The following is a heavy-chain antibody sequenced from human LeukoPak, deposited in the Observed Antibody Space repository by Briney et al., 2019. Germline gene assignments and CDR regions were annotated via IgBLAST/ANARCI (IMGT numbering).Heavy chain of an antibody. V-gene: IGHV3-23*01. CDR1: GLTFSSYS. D-gene: IGHD5-12*01. CDR3: AKDLSGYSGYEEPDFDY. Sequence: GGSLRLSCAASGLTFSSYSMNWVRQAPGKGLEWVSAISGSGGSTYYADSVKGRFTISRDNSKNTLYLQMNSLRAEDTAVYYCAKDLSGYSGYEEPDFDYWGQGTLVTVSS. CDR2: ISGSGGST. J-gene: IGHJ4*02.